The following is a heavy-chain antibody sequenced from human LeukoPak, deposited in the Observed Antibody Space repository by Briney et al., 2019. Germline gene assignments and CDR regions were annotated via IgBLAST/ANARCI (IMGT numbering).Heavy chain of an antibody. CDR3: ARDSFYCSSTSCYSTDSPTNNWFDP. CDR2: IYYCGST. CDR1: GGSISSSSYY. D-gene: IGHD2-2*01. J-gene: IGHJ5*02. V-gene: IGHV4-39*07. Sequence: SETLSLTCTVSGGSISSSSYYWGWIRQPPGKGLEWIGSIYYCGSTYYNPSLKSRVTISVDTSKNQFSLKLSSVTAADTAVYYCARDSFYCSSTSCYSTDSPTNNWFDPWGQGTLVTVSS.